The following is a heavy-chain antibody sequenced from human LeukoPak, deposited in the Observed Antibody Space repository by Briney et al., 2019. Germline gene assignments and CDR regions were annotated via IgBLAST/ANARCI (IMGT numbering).Heavy chain of an antibody. CDR1: GFTVSSNY. CDR3: AATVLHDAFDI. V-gene: IGHV3-53*01. D-gene: IGHD1-26*01. Sequence: GGSLRLSCAASGFTVSSNYMSWVRQAPGKGLEWVSVIYSGGSTYYADSVKGRFTISRDNSKNTLYLQMNSLRAEDTAVYYCAATVLHDAFDIWGQGTMVTASS. J-gene: IGHJ3*02. CDR2: IYSGGST.